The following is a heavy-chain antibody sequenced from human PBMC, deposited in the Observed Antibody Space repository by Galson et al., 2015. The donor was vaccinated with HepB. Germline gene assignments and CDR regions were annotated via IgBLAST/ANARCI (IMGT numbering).Heavy chain of an antibody. J-gene: IGHJ4*02. Sequence: SLRLSCAASGFTFSSYGMHWVRQAPGKGLEWVAVITNDGSNKYYADSVKGRFTISRDNSKNTLYLQMNSLRAEDTAVYYCAKDSGSYSPADYWGQGTLVTVSS. CDR1: GFTFSSYG. D-gene: IGHD1-26*01. V-gene: IGHV3-30*18. CDR3: AKDSGSYSPADY. CDR2: ITNDGSNK.